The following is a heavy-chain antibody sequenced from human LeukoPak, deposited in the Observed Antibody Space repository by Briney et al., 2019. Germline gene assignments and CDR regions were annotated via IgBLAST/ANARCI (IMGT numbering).Heavy chain of an antibody. CDR1: RYIFTSYD. J-gene: IGHJ4*02. V-gene: IGHV1-8*03. CDR2: MNPHSGTT. Sequence: ASVKVSCKASRYIFTSYDINWVRQATGQGLEWMGYMNPHSGTTGFAQKFQGRVTITTDTSTTTAYMELPSLRSEDTAVYYCGREGFDYWGQGTLVTVSS. CDR3: GREGFDY.